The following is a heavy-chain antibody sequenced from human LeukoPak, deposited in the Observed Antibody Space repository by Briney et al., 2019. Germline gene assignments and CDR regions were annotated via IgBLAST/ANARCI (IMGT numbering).Heavy chain of an antibody. CDR1: GFTFSSYA. J-gene: IGHJ4*02. Sequence: GGSLRLSCAASGFTFSSYAMNWVRQAPGKGLEWVSPISSSGDTTYYADSVKGRFTISRDSSKNTLHLQMNSLRADDTAVYYCAKGFNWNYPHYFDYWGQGTLVTVSS. V-gene: IGHV3-23*01. D-gene: IGHD1-7*01. CDR2: ISSSGDTT. CDR3: AKGFNWNYPHYFDY.